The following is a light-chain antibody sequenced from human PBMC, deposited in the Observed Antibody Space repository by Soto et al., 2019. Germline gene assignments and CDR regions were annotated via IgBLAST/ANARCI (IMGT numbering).Light chain of an antibody. J-gene: IGKJ1*01. CDR3: QQYNSLWT. CDR2: DAS. V-gene: IGKV1-5*01. Sequence: DIQMTQSPSTLSASVGDRVTITCRARQSISTWLAWYQQKPGKAPKVLIYDASSLESGVPSRFSGSGSGTEFTLTISSLRPDDFATYYCQQYNSLWTFGQGTKVEIK. CDR1: QSISTW.